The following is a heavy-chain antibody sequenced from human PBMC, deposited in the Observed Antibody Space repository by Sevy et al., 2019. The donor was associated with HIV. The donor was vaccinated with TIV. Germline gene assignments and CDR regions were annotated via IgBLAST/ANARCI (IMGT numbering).Heavy chain of an antibody. D-gene: IGHD2-15*01. CDR3: ARFVGYCSGGRCSIIDF. V-gene: IGHV3-30*04. CDR2: ISYNGRNQ. Sequence: GGSLRLSCAASGFSLSDHAVSWVRQTPGKGLEWLAVISYNGRNQYYADSVKGRFTISKDDSKNTVYLQLNSLRAEDTAGYYCARFVGYCSGGRCSIIDFWGQGTLVTVSS. CDR1: GFSLSDHA. J-gene: IGHJ4*02.